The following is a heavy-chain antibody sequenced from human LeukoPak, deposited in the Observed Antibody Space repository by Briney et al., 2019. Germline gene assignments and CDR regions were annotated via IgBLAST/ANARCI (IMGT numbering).Heavy chain of an antibody. D-gene: IGHD1-26*01. Sequence: PSETLSLTCTVSGGSISSSSYYWGWIRQPPGKGLEWIGSIYYSGSTYYNPSLKGRVTISVDTSKNQFSLRLSSVTAADTAMYYCVKSGGYGLIDYWGQGTRVTVSS. CDR2: IYYSGST. J-gene: IGHJ4*02. V-gene: IGHV4-39*01. CDR3: VKSGGYGLIDY. CDR1: GGSISSSSYY.